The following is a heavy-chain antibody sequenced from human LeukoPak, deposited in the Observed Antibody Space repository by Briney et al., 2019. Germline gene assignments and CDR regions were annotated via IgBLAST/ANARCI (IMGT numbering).Heavy chain of an antibody. V-gene: IGHV3-33*06. CDR2: IWYDGSNK. D-gene: IGHD6-19*01. J-gene: IGHJ4*02. Sequence: GGSLRLSCAASGFTFSKYGMHWVRQAPGKGLEWLAVIWYDGSNKYYADSVKGRFTISRDNSKNTLYLQMNSLRAEDTAVYYCAKVISSGWRGTFDYWGQGTLVTVSS. CDR3: AKVISSGWRGTFDY. CDR1: GFTFSKYG.